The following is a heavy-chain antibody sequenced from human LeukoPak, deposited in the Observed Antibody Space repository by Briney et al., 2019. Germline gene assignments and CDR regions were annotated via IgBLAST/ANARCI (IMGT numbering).Heavy chain of an antibody. V-gene: IGHV3-48*01. CDR1: GFTFSSYS. J-gene: IGHJ4*02. CDR2: ISSSSSTI. D-gene: IGHD5-18*01. CDR3: AKATTAMEAYYFDY. Sequence: GGSLRLSCAASGFTFSSYSMNWVRQAPGKGLEWVSYISSSSSTIYYADSVKGRFTISRDNAKNSLYLQMNSLRAEDTAVYYCAKATTAMEAYYFDYWGQGTLVTVSS.